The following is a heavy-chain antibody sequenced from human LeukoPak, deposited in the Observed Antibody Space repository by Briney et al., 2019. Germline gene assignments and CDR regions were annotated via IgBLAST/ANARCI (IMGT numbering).Heavy chain of an antibody. CDR2: MSPSGSS. J-gene: IGHJ4*02. V-gene: IGHV4-39*07. Sequence: SETLSLTCTVSGGSISSSSYYWGWIRQTPGKGLEWIGEMSPSGSSNYNPSLKSRVTMSVDTSKNQFSLKLSSVTAADTAVYYCARHGSGSSTFGYWGQGTLVTVSS. CDR1: GGSISSSSYY. D-gene: IGHD1-26*01. CDR3: ARHGSGSSTFGY.